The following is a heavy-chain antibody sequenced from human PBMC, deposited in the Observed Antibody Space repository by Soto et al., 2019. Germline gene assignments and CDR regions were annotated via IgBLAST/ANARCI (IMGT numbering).Heavy chain of an antibody. CDR1: GFSLSTSGVG. J-gene: IGHJ4*02. V-gene: IGHV2-5*02. D-gene: IGHD2-8*01. Sequence: ITLKESGPTLVKPTQTLTLTCTFSGFSLSTSGVGVGRIRQPPGKALEWLALIYWDDDTRYSPSLKSRLTITKDTSKNQVFLTMTNMDTVDTATYYWAHKPANGVWYDYWGQGTLVTVAS. CDR3: AHKPANGVWYDY. CDR2: IYWDDDT.